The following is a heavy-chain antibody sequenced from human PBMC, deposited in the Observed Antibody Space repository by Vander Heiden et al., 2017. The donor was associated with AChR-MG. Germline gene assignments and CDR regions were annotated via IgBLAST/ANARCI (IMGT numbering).Heavy chain of an antibody. V-gene: IGHV1-2*04. CDR3: ARTPGPLDAFDI. J-gene: IGHJ3*02. CDR2: INPNSGGT. Sequence: QVQLVQSGAEVKKPGASVKVSCRASGYTFTGYYMQWGRQAAGQGLEWMGWINPNSGGTNDEQKFQGWVTMTRDTSISTAYMELSRLRSYDTAVYYCARTPGPLDAFDIWGQGTMVTVSS. CDR1: GYTFTGYY.